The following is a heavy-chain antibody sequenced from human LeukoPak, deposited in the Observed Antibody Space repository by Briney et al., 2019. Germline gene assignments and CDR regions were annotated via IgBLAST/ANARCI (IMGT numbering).Heavy chain of an antibody. CDR1: GFTFSDYY. D-gene: IGHD3-9*01. J-gene: IGHJ6*02. CDR2: ISSSSIYT. V-gene: IGHV3-11*06. Sequence: GGSLRLSCAASGFTFSDYYMSWIRQAPGKGLEWVSYISSSSIYTNYADSVKGRFTISRDNAKNSLYLQMNSLRAEDTAVYYCARDYDILTGYPYGMDVWGQGTTVTVSS. CDR3: ARDYDILTGYPYGMDV.